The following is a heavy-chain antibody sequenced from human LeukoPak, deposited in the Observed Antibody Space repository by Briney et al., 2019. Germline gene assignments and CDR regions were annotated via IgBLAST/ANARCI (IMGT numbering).Heavy chain of an antibody. Sequence: PGGSLRLSCAASGFTFSSYSMNWVRQAPGKGLEWVSYISSSSSTIYYADSVKGRFTISRDNAKNSLYLQMNSLRAEDTAVYYCARVGTGSGSPFDYWGQGTLVTVSS. CDR3: ARVGTGSGSPFDY. V-gene: IGHV3-48*04. CDR2: ISSSSSTI. J-gene: IGHJ4*02. D-gene: IGHD3-10*01. CDR1: GFTFSSYS.